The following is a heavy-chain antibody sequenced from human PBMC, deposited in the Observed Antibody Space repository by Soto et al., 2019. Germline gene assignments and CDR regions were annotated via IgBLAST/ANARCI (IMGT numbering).Heavy chain of an antibody. CDR2: INAGNGNT. Sequence: ASVKVSCKASGYTFTSYAMHWVRQAPGQRLEWMGWINAGNGNTKYSQKFQGRVTITRDTSASTAYMELSSLRSEDTAVYYCARDKVGYCSSTSCPLNWFDPWGQGTLVTAPQ. CDR3: ARDKVGYCSSTSCPLNWFDP. V-gene: IGHV1-3*01. D-gene: IGHD2-2*01. J-gene: IGHJ5*02. CDR1: GYTFTSYA.